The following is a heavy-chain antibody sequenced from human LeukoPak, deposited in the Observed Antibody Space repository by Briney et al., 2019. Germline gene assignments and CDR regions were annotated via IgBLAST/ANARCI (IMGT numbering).Heavy chain of an antibody. V-gene: IGHV3-30*18. D-gene: IGHD3-22*01. Sequence: GGSLRLSCAASGFTFSSYWMHWVRQAPGKGLEWVAVISYDGSNKYYADSVKGRFTISRDNSKNTLYLQMNSLRAEDTAVYYCAKADYYDSSPPGYYWGQGTLVTVSS. CDR2: ISYDGSNK. J-gene: IGHJ4*02. CDR3: AKADYYDSSPPGYY. CDR1: GFTFSSYW.